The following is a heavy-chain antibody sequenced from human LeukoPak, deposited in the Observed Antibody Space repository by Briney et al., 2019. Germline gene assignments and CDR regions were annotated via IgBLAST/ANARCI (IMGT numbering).Heavy chain of an antibody. CDR3: AKDMSPRDDGSGLVDY. D-gene: IGHD3-10*01. Sequence: GRSLRLSCAASGFTFDDYAMHWVRQAPGKGLEWVSGISWNSGSIGYADSVKGRFTISRDNAKNSLYLQMNSLRAEDTALYYCAKDMSPRDDGSGLVDYWGQGTLVTVSS. CDR2: ISWNSGSI. V-gene: IGHV3-9*01. J-gene: IGHJ4*02. CDR1: GFTFDDYA.